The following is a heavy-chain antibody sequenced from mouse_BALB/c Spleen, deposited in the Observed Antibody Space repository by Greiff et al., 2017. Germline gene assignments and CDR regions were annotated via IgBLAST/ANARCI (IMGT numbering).Heavy chain of an antibody. J-gene: IGHJ2*01. CDR3: ARDRDYGSSHYFDY. CDR1: GFSLTSYG. CDR2: IWAGGST. D-gene: IGHD1-1*01. Sequence: VQRVESGPGLVAPSQSLSITCTVSGFSLTSYGVHWVRQPPGKGLEWLGVIWAGGSTNYNSALMSRLSISKDNSKSQVFLKMNSLQTDDTAMYYCARDRDYGSSHYFDYWGQGTTLTVSS. V-gene: IGHV2-9*02.